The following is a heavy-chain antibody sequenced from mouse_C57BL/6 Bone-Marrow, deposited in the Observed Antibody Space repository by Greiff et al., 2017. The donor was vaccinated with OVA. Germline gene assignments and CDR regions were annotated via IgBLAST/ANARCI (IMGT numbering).Heavy chain of an antibody. V-gene: IGHV1-64*01. J-gene: IGHJ2*01. CDR1: GYTFTSYW. CDR2: IHPNSGST. CDR3: ARSTTVVADY. Sequence: QVQLQQPGAELVKPGASVKLSCKASGYTFTSYWMHWVTQRPGQGLEWIGMIHPNSGSTNYNEKFKSKATLTVDKSSSTAYMQLSSLTSEDSAVYYCARSTTVVADYWGQGTTLTVSS. D-gene: IGHD1-1*01.